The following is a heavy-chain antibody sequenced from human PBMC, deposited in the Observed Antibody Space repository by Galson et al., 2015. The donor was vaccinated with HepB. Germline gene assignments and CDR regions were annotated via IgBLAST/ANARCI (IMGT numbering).Heavy chain of an antibody. D-gene: IGHD5-12*01. Sequence: SVKVSCKASGYTFTSYYMHWVRQAPGQGLEWMGIINPSGGSTSYAQKFQGRVTMTRDTSTSTVYMELSSLRSEDTAVYYCARVPPPYSGYDWGGLGYGMDVWGQGTTVTVSS. V-gene: IGHV1-46*01. CDR2: INPSGGST. CDR3: ARVPPPYSGYDWGGLGYGMDV. CDR1: GYTFTSYY. J-gene: IGHJ6*02.